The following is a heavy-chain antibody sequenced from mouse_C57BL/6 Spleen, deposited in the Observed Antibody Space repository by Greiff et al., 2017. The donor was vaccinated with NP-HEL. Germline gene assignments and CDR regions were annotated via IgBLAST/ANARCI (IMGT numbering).Heavy chain of an antibody. D-gene: IGHD1-1*01. Sequence: EVQLQQSGPGLVKPSQSLSLTCSVTGYSITSGYYWNWIRQFPGNKLEWMGYISYDGSNNYNPSLKNRISITRDTSKNQFFLKLNSVTTEDTATYYCARDYYGSNPYFDYWGQGTTLTVSS. CDR2: ISYDGSN. J-gene: IGHJ2*01. V-gene: IGHV3-6*01. CDR1: GYSITSGYY. CDR3: ARDYYGSNPYFDY.